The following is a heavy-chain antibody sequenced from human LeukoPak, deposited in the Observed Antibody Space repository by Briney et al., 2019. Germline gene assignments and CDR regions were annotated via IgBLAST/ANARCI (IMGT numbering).Heavy chain of an antibody. CDR1: GCSISSCCYY. CDR3: THSSSSGGFDY. J-gene: IGHJ4*02. D-gene: IGHD6-6*01. Sequence: SETLSLTCSVSGCSISSCCYYWAWIRQPPAKGLEWIGSIYYSGSTYYNPSLKSLVTISVDTSKNQFSLNLSSVTAADSAVYYCTHSSSSGGFDYWGQGTLVTVSS. V-gene: IGHV4-39*01. CDR2: IYYSGST.